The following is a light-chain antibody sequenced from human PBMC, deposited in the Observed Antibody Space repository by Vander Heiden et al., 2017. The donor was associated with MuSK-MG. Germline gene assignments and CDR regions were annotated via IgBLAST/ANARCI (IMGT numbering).Light chain of an antibody. J-gene: IGKJ4*01. CDR2: AAS. CDR3: QQHNSYALT. V-gene: IGKV1-9*01. Sequence: DIQLTQSPSFLSASVGDRVTITCRASQGISSYLAWYQQKPGKAPKLLIYAASTLQSGVPSRFSGSGSGTEFTLTISSLQPDDFATFYCQQHNSYALTFGGGTKVEIK. CDR1: QGISSY.